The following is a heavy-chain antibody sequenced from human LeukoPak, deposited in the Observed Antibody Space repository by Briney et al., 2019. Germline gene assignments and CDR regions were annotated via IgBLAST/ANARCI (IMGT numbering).Heavy chain of an antibody. CDR3: AYSSSRVPPGY. Sequence: GGSLRLSCAASGFTFSSYWMHWVRQAPGKGLVWVSRINTDGSSTSYADSVKGRFTISRDNAKNTLYLQMNSLRAEDTAVYYCAYSSSRVPPGYWGQGTLVTVSS. D-gene: IGHD6-13*01. CDR1: GFTFSSYW. V-gene: IGHV3-74*01. J-gene: IGHJ4*02. CDR2: INTDGSST.